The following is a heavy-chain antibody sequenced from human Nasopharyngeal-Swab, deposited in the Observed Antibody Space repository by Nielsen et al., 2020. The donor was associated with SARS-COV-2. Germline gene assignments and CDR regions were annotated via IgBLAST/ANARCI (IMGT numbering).Heavy chain of an antibody. Sequence: GGSLRLSCAASGFTFGTYWMHWVRQAPGKGLEWVSRINSDGSSTGDADSMKGRFTVSRDNAKNTLYLQMNSLRAEDTAVYYCARGYAAMGFFDYWGQGTLVTVSS. J-gene: IGHJ4*02. CDR3: ARGYAAMGFFDY. V-gene: IGHV3-74*01. CDR2: INSDGSST. CDR1: GFTFGTYW. D-gene: IGHD2-2*01.